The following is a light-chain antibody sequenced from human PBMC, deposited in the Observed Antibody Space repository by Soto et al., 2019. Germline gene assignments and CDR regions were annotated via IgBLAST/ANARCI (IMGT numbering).Light chain of an antibody. CDR1: QSINDW. CDR3: QQYWGT. J-gene: IGKJ1*01. Sequence: DVQMTQSPSTLSASVGDRVTITCRASQSINDWLAWYQQKPGKAPKLLIYRSSTLQSGVPSRFSGSGFGTEFTLTISSLQTDDFATYYCQQYWGTFGQGTKVDIK. CDR2: RSS. V-gene: IGKV1-5*03.